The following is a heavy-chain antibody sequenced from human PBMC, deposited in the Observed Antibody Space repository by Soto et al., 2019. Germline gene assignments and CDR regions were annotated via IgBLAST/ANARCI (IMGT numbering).Heavy chain of an antibody. CDR3: ARGYDILTGYSTFSGWFDP. CDR2: INAGNGNT. Sequence: ASVKVSCKASGYTFTSYAMHWVRQAPGQRLEWMGWINAGNGNTKYSQKFQGRVTITRDTSASTAYMELSSLRSEDTAVYYCARGYDILTGYSTFSGWFDPWGQGTLVTAPQ. D-gene: IGHD3-9*01. CDR1: GYTFTSYA. V-gene: IGHV1-3*01. J-gene: IGHJ5*02.